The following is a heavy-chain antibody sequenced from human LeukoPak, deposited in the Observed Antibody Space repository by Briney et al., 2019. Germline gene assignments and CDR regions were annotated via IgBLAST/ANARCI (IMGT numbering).Heavy chain of an antibody. CDR2: VYHSGRT. D-gene: IGHD3-22*01. Sequence: SGTLSLTCPVSGGIIRPHFWSWIRQAPQKGLEWVGYVYHSGRTNDGPTLMNRAPISVYLSQNQIPLKLTSVTAAATALCYCAKMGGHFYDSSTYDPNWFDHWGQGILVTVSS. CDR1: GGIIRPHF. V-gene: IGHV4-59*11. J-gene: IGHJ5*02. CDR3: AKMGGHFYDSSTYDPNWFDH.